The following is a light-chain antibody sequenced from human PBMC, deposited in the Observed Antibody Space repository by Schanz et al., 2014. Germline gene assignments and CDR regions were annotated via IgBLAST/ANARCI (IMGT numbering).Light chain of an antibody. CDR2: LNSDGSH. CDR3: QTWGTGNSLV. J-gene: IGLJ3*02. Sequence: QPVLTQSPSASASLGASVKLTCTLSSRHSSYAIAWHQQQPEKGPRYLMKLNSDGSHSKGDGIPDRFSGSSSGAERYLTISSLQSEDEADYYCQTWGTGNSLVFGGGTKLTVL. V-gene: IGLV4-69*01. CDR1: SRHSSYA.